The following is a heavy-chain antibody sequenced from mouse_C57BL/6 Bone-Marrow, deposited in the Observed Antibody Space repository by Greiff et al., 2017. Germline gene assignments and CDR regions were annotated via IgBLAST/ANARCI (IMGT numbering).Heavy chain of an antibody. D-gene: IGHD4-1*01. CDR3: ARGWDTGAMDY. CDR1: GYSITSGYY. J-gene: IGHJ4*01. CDR2: ISYDGSN. V-gene: IGHV3-6*01. Sequence: EVQLVESGPGLVKPSQSLSLTCSVTGYSITSGYYWNWIRQFPGNKLEWMGYISYDGSNNYNPSLKNRISITRDTSKNQFFLKLNSVTTEDTATYYCARGWDTGAMDYWGQGTSVTVSS.